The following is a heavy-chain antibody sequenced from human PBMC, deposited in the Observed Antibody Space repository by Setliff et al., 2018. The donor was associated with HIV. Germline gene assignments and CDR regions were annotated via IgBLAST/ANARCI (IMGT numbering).Heavy chain of an antibody. CDR1: GFTFSSYA. D-gene: IGHD6-13*01. J-gene: IGHJ4*02. Sequence: GSLRLSCAASGFTFSSYAMHWVRQAPGKGLEWVAVISYDGSNKYYADSVKGRFTISRDNSKNTLYLQMNSLRAEDTAVYYCARVSSSWFDYWGQGTLVTVSS. CDR2: ISYDGSNK. V-gene: IGHV3-30-3*01. CDR3: ARVSSSWFDY.